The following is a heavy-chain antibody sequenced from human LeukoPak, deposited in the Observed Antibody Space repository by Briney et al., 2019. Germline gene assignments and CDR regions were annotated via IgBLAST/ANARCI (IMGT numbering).Heavy chain of an antibody. CDR1: GLTFSSYA. Sequence: PGGSLRLSCAAPGLTFSSYAMSWVHQAPGKGLQWVSSLSTSGGNTYYADSVRGRFTISRDNSQNTLYLQMDSLRAEDTAVYYCAKRSGASTYYFDYWGQGALLTVSS. V-gene: IGHV3-23*01. D-gene: IGHD6-19*01. CDR3: AKRSGASTYYFDY. J-gene: IGHJ4*02. CDR2: LSTSGGNT.